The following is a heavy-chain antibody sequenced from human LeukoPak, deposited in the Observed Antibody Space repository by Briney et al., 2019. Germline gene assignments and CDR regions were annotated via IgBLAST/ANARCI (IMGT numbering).Heavy chain of an antibody. CDR2: IDWDDDK. Sequence: SGPTLVNPTQTLTLTCTFSGFSLSTSGMRVSWIRQPPGKALEWLARIDWDDDKYYSTSLKTRLTISKDTSKNQVVLTMTNMDPVDTATYYCARTCPYYYDSSGYPDYWGQGTLVTVSS. V-gene: IGHV2-70*04. CDR1: GFSLSTSGMR. J-gene: IGHJ4*02. D-gene: IGHD3-22*01. CDR3: ARTCPYYYDSSGYPDY.